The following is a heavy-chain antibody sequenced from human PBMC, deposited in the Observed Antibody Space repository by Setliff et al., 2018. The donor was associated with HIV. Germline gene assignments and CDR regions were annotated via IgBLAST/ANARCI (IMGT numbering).Heavy chain of an antibody. V-gene: IGHV7-4-1*02. CDR1: GYTLTSFG. Sequence: WASVKVSCKASGYTLTSFGISWVRQARGQGLEWMGWINTETGNPMYAQGFRGRFVFSLDTSVSTAYLQITSLKTEDTAMYYCARVGSYWSTFDYWGQGALVTVSS. CDR3: ARVGSYWSTFDY. CDR2: INTETGNP. J-gene: IGHJ4*02. D-gene: IGHD1-26*01.